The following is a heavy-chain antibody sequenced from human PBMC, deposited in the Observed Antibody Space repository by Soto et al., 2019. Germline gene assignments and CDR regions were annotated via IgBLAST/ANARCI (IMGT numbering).Heavy chain of an antibody. Sequence: GGSLRLSCAASGFTFSNAWMSWVRQAPGKGLEWVGRIKSKTDGGTTDYAAPVKGRFTISRDDSKNTLYLQMNSLKTEDTAVYYCTTEYGDLPAFDYWGQGTLVTVSS. CDR1: GFTFSNAW. D-gene: IGHD4-17*01. CDR2: IKSKTDGGTT. J-gene: IGHJ4*02. CDR3: TTEYGDLPAFDY. V-gene: IGHV3-15*01.